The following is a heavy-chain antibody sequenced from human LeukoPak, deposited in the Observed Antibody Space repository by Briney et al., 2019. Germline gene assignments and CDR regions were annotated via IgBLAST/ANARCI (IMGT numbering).Heavy chain of an antibody. D-gene: IGHD4-17*01. J-gene: IGHJ4*02. V-gene: IGHV4-59*12. CDR3: ARGWHHDYGGNSFDY. Sequence: SSETLSLTCTVSGGSISNFYCSWIRQPPGKGLEWIGYIYNSGSTNYNPSLKSRVTISVDTSKNQFSLKLSSVTAADTAVYYCARGWHHDYGGNSFDYWGQGTLVTVSS. CDR2: IYNSGST. CDR1: GGSISNFY.